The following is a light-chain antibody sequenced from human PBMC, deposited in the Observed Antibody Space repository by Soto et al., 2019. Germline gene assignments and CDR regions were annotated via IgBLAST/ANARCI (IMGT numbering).Light chain of an antibody. CDR3: SAYAGSNTFV. CDR2: EVT. V-gene: IGLV2-8*01. J-gene: IGLJ1*01. Sequence: QSVPAQPPSASGSPGQSATISRTGTSSDVGDNYVSWYQQHLGKAPKLNIYEVTLRPSGVPDRFSGSKSGNTASLTVSGLQADDEADYYCSAYAGSNTFVFGTGTKLTVL. CDR1: SSDVGDNY.